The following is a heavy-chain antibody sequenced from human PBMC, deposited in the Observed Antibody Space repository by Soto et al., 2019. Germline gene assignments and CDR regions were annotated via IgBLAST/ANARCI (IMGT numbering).Heavy chain of an antibody. CDR3: AKDIPPPYSSGCYGAFDI. Sequence: ESGGGLVQPGRSLRLSCAASGFTFDDFAMHWVRQAPGKGREGVSGIIWNGGSIGYADSVKGRFTISRDNAKNSLFLQMTRLRAEDTALYYCAKDIPPPYSSGCYGAFDIWGKGTMFPVSS. CDR1: GFTFDDFA. D-gene: IGHD6-19*01. V-gene: IGHV3-9*01. CDR2: IIWNGGSI. J-gene: IGHJ3*02.